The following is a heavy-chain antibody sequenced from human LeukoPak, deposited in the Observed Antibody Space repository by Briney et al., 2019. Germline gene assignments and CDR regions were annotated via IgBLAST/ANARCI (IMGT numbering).Heavy chain of an antibody. D-gene: IGHD2-8*01. CDR3: AARDIVLMVYAREGDY. J-gene: IGHJ4*02. Sequence: PGGSLRLSCAASGFTFSSYEMNWVRQAPGKGLEWVSYISSSGSTIYYADSVKGRFTISRDNAKNSLYLQMNSLRAEDTAVYYCAARDIVLMVYAREGDYWGQGTLVTVSS. CDR1: GFTFSSYE. V-gene: IGHV3-48*03. CDR2: ISSSGSTI.